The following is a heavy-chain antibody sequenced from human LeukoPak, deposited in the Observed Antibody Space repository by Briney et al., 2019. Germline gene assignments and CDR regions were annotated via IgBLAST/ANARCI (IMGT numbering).Heavy chain of an antibody. CDR1: GGSFSGYY. CDR3: ARLGYYYDSSGKDFDY. CDR2: INHSGST. V-gene: IGHV4-34*01. Sequence: SETLSLTCAVYGGSFSGYYWSWIRQPPGKGLEWIGEINHSGSTNYNPSLKSRVTISVDTSKNQFSLKLSSVTAADTAVYYCARLGYYYDSSGKDFDYWGQGTLVTVSS. D-gene: IGHD3-22*01. J-gene: IGHJ4*02.